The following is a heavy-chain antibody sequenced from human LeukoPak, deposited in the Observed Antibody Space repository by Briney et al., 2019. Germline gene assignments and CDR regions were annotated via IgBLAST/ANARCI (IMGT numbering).Heavy chain of an antibody. D-gene: IGHD1-26*01. V-gene: IGHV3-11*04. CDR2: SSNGGSTI. J-gene: IGHJ4*02. CDR3: ARERELLSEFDY. CDR1: GFTFSDFY. Sequence: GGSLRLSCAASGFTFSDFYMTWIRQAPGKGLEWVSYSSNGGSTIYYADSVKGRFTISRDNAKNSLYLQMNSLRDEDTAVYYCARERELLSEFDYWGQGTLVTVSS.